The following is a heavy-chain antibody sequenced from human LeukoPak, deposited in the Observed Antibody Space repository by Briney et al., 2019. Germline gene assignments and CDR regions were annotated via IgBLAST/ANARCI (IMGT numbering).Heavy chain of an antibody. CDR1: GFTFRSYG. Sequence: GRSLRLSCAASGFTFRSYGMHWVRQAPGKGLDWVAIIWYDGSNKYYADSVKGRFIISKDNSKNTPYLQMNSLRAEDTAVYYCATHHSTKGFDYWGQGTLVTVSS. V-gene: IGHV3-33*01. CDR3: ATHHSTKGFDY. J-gene: IGHJ4*02. D-gene: IGHD2-15*01. CDR2: IWYDGSNK.